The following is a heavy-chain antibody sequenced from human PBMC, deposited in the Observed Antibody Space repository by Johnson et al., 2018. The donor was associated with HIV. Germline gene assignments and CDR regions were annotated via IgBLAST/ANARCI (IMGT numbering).Heavy chain of an antibody. CDR2: ISGSGGST. J-gene: IGHJ3*02. D-gene: IGHD2/OR15-2a*01. CDR3: ARVFVIADDAFDI. V-gene: IGHV3-23*04. Sequence: EVQLVESGGGLVQPGGSLRLSCAASGFTFSNYAMSWVRQAPGKGLEWVSAISGSGGSTYYADSVKGRFTISRDNAKNSLYLQMNSLRAEDTAVYYCARVFVIADDAFDIWGQGTMVTVSS. CDR1: GFTFSNYA.